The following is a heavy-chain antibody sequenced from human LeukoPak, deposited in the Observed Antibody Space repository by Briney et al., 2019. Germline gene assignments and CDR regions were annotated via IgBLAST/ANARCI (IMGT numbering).Heavy chain of an antibody. CDR3: AKVGPQWLVLDY. CDR2: ISYDGTNT. CDR1: GFTFSRYG. D-gene: IGHD6-19*01. Sequence: GGSLRLSCAASGFTFSRYGLHWVRQAPGKGLEWVAIISYDGTNTYYADSVKGLFTISRDNSKNTLYLQMNSLRAEDTAVYYCAKVGPQWLVLDYWGQGTVVTVSS. J-gene: IGHJ4*02. V-gene: IGHV3-30*18.